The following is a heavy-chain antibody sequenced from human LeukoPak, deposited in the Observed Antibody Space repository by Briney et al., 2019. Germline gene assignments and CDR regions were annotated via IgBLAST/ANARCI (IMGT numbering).Heavy chain of an antibody. CDR1: GYTLSNHA. V-gene: IGHV1-18*04. D-gene: IGHD3-16*01. J-gene: IGHJ4*02. CDR2: ISADNGNT. Sequence: ASVKVSCKGSGYTLSNHAFSWVRQAPGQGLEWMGWISADNGNTNHAQKFQGRVTMTRDTSTSTVYMELSSLRSEDTAVYYCARDRIMITFGGGIDYWGQGTLVTVSS. CDR3: ARDRIMITFGGGIDY.